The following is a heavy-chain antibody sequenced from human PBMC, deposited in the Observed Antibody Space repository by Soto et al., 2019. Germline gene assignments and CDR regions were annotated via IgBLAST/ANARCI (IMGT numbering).Heavy chain of an antibody. CDR3: ARGKLSDYVWGSYRYHFDY. Sequence: SETLSLTCAVYGGSFSGYYWSWIRQPPGKGLEWIGEINHSGSTNYNPSLKSRVTISVDTSKNQFSLKLSSVTAADTAVYYCARGKLSDYVWGSYRYHFDYWGQGTVFTVYS. D-gene: IGHD3-16*02. CDR1: GGSFSGYY. J-gene: IGHJ4*02. CDR2: INHSGST. V-gene: IGHV4-34*01.